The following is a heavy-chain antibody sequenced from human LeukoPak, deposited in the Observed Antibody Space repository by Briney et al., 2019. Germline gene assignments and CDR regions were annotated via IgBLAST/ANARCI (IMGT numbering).Heavy chain of an antibody. D-gene: IGHD1-7*01. J-gene: IGHJ3*02. CDR2: INTNTKNP. V-gene: IGHV7-4-1*02. CDR3: ARGAYNWNSDAFDI. Sequence: ASVKVSCKASEYTFTNYAMNWVRQAPGQGLEWMGWINTNTKNPTYAQGFTGRFVFSLDTSVSTAYLQISSLKAEDTAVYYCARGAYNWNSDAFDIWGQGTMVTVSS. CDR1: EYTFTNYA.